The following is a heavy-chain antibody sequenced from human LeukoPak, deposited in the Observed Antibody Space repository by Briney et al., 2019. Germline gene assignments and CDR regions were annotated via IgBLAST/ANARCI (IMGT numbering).Heavy chain of an antibody. J-gene: IGHJ4*02. D-gene: IGHD2-15*01. CDR1: GFTFSSYA. V-gene: IGHV3-23*01. CDR3: ARGGGYYPIDY. CDR2: LYEDGRI. Sequence: GGSLRLSCAASGFTFSSYAMSWVRQAPGKGLEWVSVLYEDGRIYYADPVKGRFTISRDTSKNILSLQLNGLRAEDTAVYYCARGGGYYPIDYWGQGTLVTVSS.